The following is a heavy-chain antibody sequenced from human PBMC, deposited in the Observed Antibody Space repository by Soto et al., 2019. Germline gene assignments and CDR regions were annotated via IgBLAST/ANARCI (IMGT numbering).Heavy chain of an antibody. V-gene: IGHV1-69*02. CDR2: IIPILGIA. Sequence: QVQLVQSGAEVKKPGSSVKVSCKASGGTFSSYTISWVRQAPGQGLEWMGRIIPILGIANYAQKFQGRVKITADKPTSTAYMVLSSLRSEDTAVYYCARARYCSGGSCYDDAFDIWGQGTMVTVSS. CDR1: GGTFSSYT. CDR3: ARARYCSGGSCYDDAFDI. D-gene: IGHD2-15*01. J-gene: IGHJ3*02.